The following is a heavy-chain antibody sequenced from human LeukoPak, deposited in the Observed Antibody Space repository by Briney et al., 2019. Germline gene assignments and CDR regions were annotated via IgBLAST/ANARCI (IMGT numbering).Heavy chain of an antibody. CDR2: MNIDGSSK. J-gene: IGHJ3*02. CDR3: ARDRYDVLTGYNPLGAIDI. CDR1: GFTLTNYW. V-gene: IGHV3-74*01. D-gene: IGHD3-9*01. Sequence: GGSLRLSCAASGFTLTNYWMHLVRQAPGKGLVWVSRMNIDGSSKTYADSVKGRFTISRDNAKNTLYLQMNSLRAEDTAVYYCARDRYDVLTGYNPLGAIDIWGQGTLVTVSS.